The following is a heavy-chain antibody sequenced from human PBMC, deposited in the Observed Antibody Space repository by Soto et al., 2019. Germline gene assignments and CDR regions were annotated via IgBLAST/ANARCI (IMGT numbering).Heavy chain of an antibody. CDR1: GFTFSDYA. Sequence: EMQLLESGGGLVQPGGSLRLSCAASGFTFSDYAMSWVRQAPGKGLEWVSTLSSSGGSTYFADSVKGRFTISRDNSKNTLYLQMDSLRAEDTAVYYCAKDRTRLNTCFDYWGQGTLVTVSS. CDR3: AKDRTRLNTCFDY. V-gene: IGHV3-23*01. CDR2: LSSSGGST. J-gene: IGHJ4*02. D-gene: IGHD2-21*02.